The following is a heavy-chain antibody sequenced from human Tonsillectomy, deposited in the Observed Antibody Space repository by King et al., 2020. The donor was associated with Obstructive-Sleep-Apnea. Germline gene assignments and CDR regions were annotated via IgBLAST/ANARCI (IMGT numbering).Heavy chain of an antibody. J-gene: IGHJ4*02. Sequence: VQLVESGAEVRKPGESLKISCKGSGYSFPNYWIGWVRQMPGKGLDWMGVIYPFDSDTRYSPSFQGQVTMSADKSSSTAYLQWSSLKASDTAIYYCARQVYSTGWYGDYWGQGTLVTVSS. CDR1: GYSFPNYW. CDR3: ARQVYSTGWYGDY. D-gene: IGHD6-19*01. V-gene: IGHV5-51*01. CDR2: IYPFDSDT.